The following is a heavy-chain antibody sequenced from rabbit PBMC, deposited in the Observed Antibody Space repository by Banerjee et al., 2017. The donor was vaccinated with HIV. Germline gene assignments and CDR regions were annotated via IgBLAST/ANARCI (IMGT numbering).Heavy chain of an antibody. J-gene: IGHJ4*01. D-gene: IGHD4-2*01. Sequence: QEQLEESGGGLVQPEGSLTLTCKASGSDISSNAMCWVRQAPGKGLELIACIYSSNGDKWYASWVNGRFTITRSTSLNTVTLKMTSLTGADTATYFCAREADYAAQFSLWGPGTLVTVS. V-gene: IGHV1S47*01. CDR2: IYSSNGDK. CDR1: GSDISSNA. CDR3: AREADYAAQFSL.